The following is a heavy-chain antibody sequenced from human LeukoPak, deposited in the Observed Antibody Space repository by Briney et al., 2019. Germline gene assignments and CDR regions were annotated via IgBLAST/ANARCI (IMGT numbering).Heavy chain of an antibody. Sequence: HPGGSLRLSSAASGFTFSTYWMHWVRHAPGKGLVWVSRIKSDGSTNYADYVKGRFTISRDNAKNTVSLQMNSLRPEDTGVYYCARAPSEIGGYYPEYFRHWGQGTLVTVSS. CDR2: IKSDGST. CDR1: GFTFSTYW. J-gene: IGHJ1*01. V-gene: IGHV3-74*01. CDR3: ARAPSEIGGYYPEYFRH. D-gene: IGHD3-22*01.